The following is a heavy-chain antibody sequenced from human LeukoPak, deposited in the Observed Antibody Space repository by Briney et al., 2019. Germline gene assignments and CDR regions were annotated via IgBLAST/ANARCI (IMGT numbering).Heavy chain of an antibody. D-gene: IGHD4-17*01. CDR2: IYSGGST. J-gene: IGHJ4*02. CDR1: GFTVSSNY. Sequence: GGSLRLSFSASGFTVSSNYMNSVRQAPGKRVEWVSVIYSGGSTYYADSVKGRFTISRDNSKNTLYLQMTSFRAEDTAVYYCAREAVTRNYFDYWGQGTLVTVSS. CDR3: AREAVTRNYFDY. V-gene: IGHV3-53*01.